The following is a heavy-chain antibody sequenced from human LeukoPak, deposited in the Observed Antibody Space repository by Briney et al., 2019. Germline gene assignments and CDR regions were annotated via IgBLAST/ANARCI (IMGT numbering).Heavy chain of an antibody. Sequence: GGSLRLSCAASGFTFSRYGMHWVRQAPSKGLEWLAVIWYDGSKEYYIDSVKGRFTISRDNTRNTLSLQMNSLRAEDTAVYHCARYNGPLDAFDIWGLGTMVTVSS. V-gene: IGHV3-33*01. CDR1: GFTFSRYG. J-gene: IGHJ3*02. CDR3: ARYNGPLDAFDI. CDR2: IWYDGSKE. D-gene: IGHD2-8*01.